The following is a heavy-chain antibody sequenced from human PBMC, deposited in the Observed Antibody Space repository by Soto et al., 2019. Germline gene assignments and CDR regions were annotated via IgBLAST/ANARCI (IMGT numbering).Heavy chain of an antibody. V-gene: IGHV4-31*03. CDR3: ARDFRQDQPLPGYYYYGMDV. D-gene: IGHD2-2*01. CDR2: IHYSGTT. J-gene: IGHJ6*02. CDR1: GDSNTGAAYY. Sequence: QVQLQESGPGLVKPSQTLSLTCTVSGDSNTGAAYYWSWIGQHPGKGLEWIGHIHYSGTTYYNPSLKSRVSFSVDTSKKQFSLKLTSVTAADTAVYYCARDFRQDQPLPGYYYYGMDVWGQGTTVSVSS.